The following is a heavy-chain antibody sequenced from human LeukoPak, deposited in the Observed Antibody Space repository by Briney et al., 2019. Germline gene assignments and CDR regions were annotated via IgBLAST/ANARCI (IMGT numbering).Heavy chain of an antibody. CDR3: AKARVVVIKGGFDY. D-gene: IGHD3-22*01. Sequence: GGTLRLSCAASGFTFSSYGMSWVRQAPGKGLEWVSGISGSGGSTYYADSVKGRFTISRDNSKNTLYLQMNSLRAEDTAVYYCAKARVVVIKGGFDYWGQGTLVTVSS. CDR2: ISGSGGST. CDR1: GFTFSSYG. V-gene: IGHV3-23*01. J-gene: IGHJ4*02.